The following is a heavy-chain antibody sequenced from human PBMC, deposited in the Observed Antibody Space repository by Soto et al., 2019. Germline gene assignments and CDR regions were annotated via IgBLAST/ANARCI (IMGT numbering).Heavy chain of an antibody. D-gene: IGHD4-17*01. J-gene: IGHJ5*02. V-gene: IGHV1-69*08. Sequence: QVQLVQSGAEVKKPGSSVKVSCKASGGTFSSYTISWVRQAPGQGLEWMGRIIPILGIANYAQKFQGRVTITADKSTNTAYMELSSLRSEETAVYYCARDAGGHDYGGYSWFDPWGQGTLVTVSS. CDR1: GGTFSSYT. CDR3: ARDAGGHDYGGYSWFDP. CDR2: IIPILGIA.